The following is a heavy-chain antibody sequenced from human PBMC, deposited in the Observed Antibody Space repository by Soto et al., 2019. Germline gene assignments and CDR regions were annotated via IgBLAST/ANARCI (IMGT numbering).Heavy chain of an antibody. V-gene: IGHV1-18*01. CDR3: ARMVGFDRYYYYGMDV. CDR1: GYTFTSYG. D-gene: IGHD3-9*01. CDR2: ISAYNGNT. Sequence: ASVKVSCKASGYTFTSYGISWVRQAPGQGLEWMGWISAYNGNTNYAQKLQGRVTMTTDTSTSTAYMELRSLRSDDTAVYYCARMVGFDRYYYYGMDVWGQGTTVTVS. J-gene: IGHJ6*02.